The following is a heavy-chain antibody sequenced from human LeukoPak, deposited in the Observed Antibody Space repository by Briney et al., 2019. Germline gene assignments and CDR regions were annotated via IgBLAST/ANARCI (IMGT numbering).Heavy chain of an antibody. CDR1: GGSISSGGYY. D-gene: IGHD5-12*01. CDR3: ARTHGFSGYVKNWFDP. V-gene: IGHV4-31*03. J-gene: IGHJ5*02. Sequence: SQTLSLTCTVSGGSISSGGYYWSWIRQHPGKGLEWIGYIYYSGSTNYNPSLESRVTISVDTSKNQFSLKLSSVTAADTAVYYCARTHGFSGYVKNWFDPWGQGTLVTVSS. CDR2: IYYSGST.